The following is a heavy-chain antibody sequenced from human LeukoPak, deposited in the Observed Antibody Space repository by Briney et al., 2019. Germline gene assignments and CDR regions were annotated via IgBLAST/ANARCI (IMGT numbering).Heavy chain of an antibody. J-gene: IGHJ3*02. CDR3: ARARRGGSGSSYAFDI. V-gene: IGHV4-4*07. Sequence: SETLSLTCTVSGGSISSYYWRWIRQPAGKGLEWIGRICTSGSTNYNPSLKSRVTMSVDTSKNQFSLKLSSVTAADTAVYYCARARRGGSGSSYAFDIWGQGTMVTVSS. CDR1: GGSISSYY. CDR2: ICTSGST. D-gene: IGHD3-10*01.